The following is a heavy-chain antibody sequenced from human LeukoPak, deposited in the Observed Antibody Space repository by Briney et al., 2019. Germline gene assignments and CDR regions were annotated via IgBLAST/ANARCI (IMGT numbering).Heavy chain of an antibody. V-gene: IGHV3-74*01. J-gene: IGHJ4*02. CDR2: INPNGITT. CDR3: ARDFAGDRDY. D-gene: IGHD4-17*01. CDR1: GFTFDDYA. Sequence: GGSLRLSCAASGFTFDDYAMHWVRQPPGKGLEWVSGINPNGITTTYTDSVKGRFTISRDNAKNTLYLQMNSLRVEDTAVYYCARDFAGDRDYWGQGTLVTVSS.